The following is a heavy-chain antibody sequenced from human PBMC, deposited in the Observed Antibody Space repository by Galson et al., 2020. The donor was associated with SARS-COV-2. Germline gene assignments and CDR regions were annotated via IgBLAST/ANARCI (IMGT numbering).Heavy chain of an antibody. J-gene: IGHJ6*03. Sequence: GGSLRLSCAASGFTFSSYDMHWVRQATGKGLEWVSAIGTAGDTYYPGSVKGRFTISRENAKNSLYLQMNSLRAGDTAVYYCARAAAVRGGYYYYYYMDVWGKGTTVTVSS. CDR3: ARAAAVRGGYYYYYYMDV. CDR1: GFTFSSYD. CDR2: IGTAGDT. D-gene: IGHD6-13*01. V-gene: IGHV3-13*01.